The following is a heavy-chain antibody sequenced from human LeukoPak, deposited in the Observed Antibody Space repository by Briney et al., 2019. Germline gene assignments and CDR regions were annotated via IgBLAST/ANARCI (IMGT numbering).Heavy chain of an antibody. CDR1: GFTFSSYR. J-gene: IGHJ4*02. CDR3: ARDGQGHYYYDSSGYFV. Sequence: GGSLRLSCAASGFTFSSYRMNWVRQAPGKGLEWVSYISSSSSTIYYADSVKGRFTISRDNAKNSLYLQMNSLRAEDTAVYYCARDGQGHYYYDSSGYFVWGQGTLVTVSS. CDR2: ISSSSSTI. V-gene: IGHV3-48*04. D-gene: IGHD3-22*01.